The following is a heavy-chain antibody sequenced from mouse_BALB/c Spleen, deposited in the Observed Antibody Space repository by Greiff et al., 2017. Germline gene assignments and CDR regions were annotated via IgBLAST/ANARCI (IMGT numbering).Heavy chain of an antibody. CDR3: ARRGGDYFDY. CDR1: GYTFTSYW. CDR2: INPSNGRT. V-gene: IGHV1S81*02. J-gene: IGHJ2*01. D-gene: IGHD1-1*02. Sequence: VQLQQPGAELVKPGASVKLSCKASGYTFTSYWMHWVKQRPGQGLEWIGEINPSNGRTNYNEKFKSKATLTVDKSSSTAYMQLSSLTSEDSAVYYCARRGGDYFDYWGQGTTLTVSS.